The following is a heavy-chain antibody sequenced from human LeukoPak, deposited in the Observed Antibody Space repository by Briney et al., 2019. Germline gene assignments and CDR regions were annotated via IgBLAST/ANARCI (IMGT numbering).Heavy chain of an antibody. V-gene: IGHV1-2*02. Sequence: ASVKVPCKASGYTFTGYYMLWVRQAPGQGLEWMGWINPNSGGTNYAQKFQGRVTMTRDTSISTAYMELSRLRSDDTAVYYCARDAVYSSGSNWFDPWGQGTLVTVSS. CDR2: INPNSGGT. CDR1: GYTFTGYY. D-gene: IGHD6-19*01. CDR3: ARDAVYSSGSNWFDP. J-gene: IGHJ5*02.